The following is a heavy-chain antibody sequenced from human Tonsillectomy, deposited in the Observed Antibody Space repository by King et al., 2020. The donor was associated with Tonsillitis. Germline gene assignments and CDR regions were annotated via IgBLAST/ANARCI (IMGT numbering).Heavy chain of an antibody. CDR1: GFTVSDNY. V-gene: IGHV3-53*04. CDR2: IYSGGRT. J-gene: IGHJ4*02. D-gene: IGHD5-18*01. CDR3: ARARMQLWSYHFDY. Sequence: QLVQSGGGLVQPGGSLRLSCAASGFTVSDNYMSWVRQAPGKGLEWVSIIYSGGRTDYADSVKGRFTISRQNSKNTVYLQMNRLRAEDTAVYYCARARMQLWSYHFDYWGQGTLVTVSS.